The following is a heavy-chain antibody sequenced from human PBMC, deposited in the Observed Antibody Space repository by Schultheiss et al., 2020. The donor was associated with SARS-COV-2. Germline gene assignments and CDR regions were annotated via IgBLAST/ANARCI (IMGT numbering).Heavy chain of an antibody. V-gene: IGHV5-51*01. CDR2: IYPGDSDT. J-gene: IGHJ3*02. D-gene: IGHD3-22*01. Sequence: GGSLRLSCKGSGYSFTSYWIGWVRQMPGKGLEWMGIIYPGDSDTRYSPSFQGHVTISADKSISTAYLQWSSLKASDTAMYYCARLYYYDSSGYPGHAFDIWGQGTMVTVSS. CDR3: ARLYYYDSSGYPGHAFDI. CDR1: GYSFTSYW.